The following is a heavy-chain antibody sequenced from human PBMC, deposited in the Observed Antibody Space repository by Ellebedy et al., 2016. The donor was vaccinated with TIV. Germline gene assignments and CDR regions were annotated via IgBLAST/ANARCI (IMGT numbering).Heavy chain of an antibody. V-gene: IGHV3-30-3*01. CDR1: GFTFSSYA. CDR2: ISYDGSNK. Sequence: GESLKISCAASGFTFSSYAMHWVRQAPGKGLEWVAVISYDGSNKYYADSVKGRFTISRDNSKNTLYLQMNSLRAEDTAVYYCARDGGSGSYSHDAFDIWGQGTMVTVSS. CDR3: ARDGGSGSYSHDAFDI. J-gene: IGHJ3*02. D-gene: IGHD1-26*01.